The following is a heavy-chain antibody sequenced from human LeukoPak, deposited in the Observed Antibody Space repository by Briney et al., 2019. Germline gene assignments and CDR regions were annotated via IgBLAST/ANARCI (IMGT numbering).Heavy chain of an antibody. CDR2: IYYSGST. D-gene: IGHD2-8*02. CDR3: AREGSTGDFDY. Sequence: SETLSLTCTVSGGSISSYYWSWIRQPPGKGLEWIGYIYYSGSTNYNPSLKSRVTISVDTSKNQFSLKLSSVTAADTAVYYCAREGSTGDFDYWGQGTLVTVSS. V-gene: IGHV4-59*01. CDR1: GGSISSYY. J-gene: IGHJ4*02.